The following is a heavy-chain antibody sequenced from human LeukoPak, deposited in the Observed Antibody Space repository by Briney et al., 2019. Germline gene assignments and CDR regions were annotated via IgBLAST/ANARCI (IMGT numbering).Heavy chain of an antibody. V-gene: IGHV3-23*01. J-gene: IGHJ4*02. CDR3: AKAMIVVLMRSYYFDY. CDR1: GFTFSSYA. Sequence: PGGSLRLSCAASGFTFSSYAMSWVRQAPGKGLEWVSAISGSGGSTYYADSVKGRFTISRDNSKNTLYLQMNSLRAEDTAVYYCAKAMIVVLMRSYYFDYWGQGTLVTVSS. CDR2: ISGSGGST. D-gene: IGHD3-22*01.